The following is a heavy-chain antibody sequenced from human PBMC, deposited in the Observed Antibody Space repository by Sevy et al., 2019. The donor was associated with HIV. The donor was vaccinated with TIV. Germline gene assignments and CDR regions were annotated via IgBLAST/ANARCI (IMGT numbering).Heavy chain of an antibody. V-gene: IGHV4-59*01. D-gene: IGHD1-20*01. Sequence: SETLSLTCTVSGGSISGYYWSWIRQPPGKGLEWIGYISYSGSTNYNPSLKSRVTISVDTSKNEFSLKLRSVTAADTAVYYCARSRVITGTVDYWGQGTLVTVSS. CDR3: ARSRVITGTVDY. J-gene: IGHJ4*02. CDR2: ISYSGST. CDR1: GGSISGYY.